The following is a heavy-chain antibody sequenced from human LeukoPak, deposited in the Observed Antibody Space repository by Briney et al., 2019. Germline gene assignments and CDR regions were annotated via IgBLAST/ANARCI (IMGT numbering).Heavy chain of an antibody. D-gene: IGHD2-8*01. Sequence: SETLSLTCTVSGASICSGSYFWSWIRQPAGKGLEWIGRIYTSGSTNYNPSLKSRVTISVDTSKNQFSLKLRSVTAADTAVSYWARALCINGICEWFDPWGQGTPVTVSS. CDR3: ARALCINGICEWFDP. V-gene: IGHV4-61*02. CDR2: IYTSGST. CDR1: GASICSGSYF. J-gene: IGHJ5*02.